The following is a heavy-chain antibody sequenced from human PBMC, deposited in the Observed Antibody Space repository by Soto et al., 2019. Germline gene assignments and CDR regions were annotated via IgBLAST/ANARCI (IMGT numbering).Heavy chain of an antibody. J-gene: IGHJ4*02. D-gene: IGHD6-13*01. Sequence: MQLVESGGGLVQPGGSLRLSCAVSGFTVSSNYMTWVRQPPGKGLEWVSVMYTSGRTYYGDSVKGRVTISRDNSKNTLYLQMNSLRVEDTAVYYCARTLASARQVDYWGQGTLVTVSS. V-gene: IGHV3-66*01. CDR1: GFTVSSNY. CDR2: MYTSGRT. CDR3: ARTLASARQVDY.